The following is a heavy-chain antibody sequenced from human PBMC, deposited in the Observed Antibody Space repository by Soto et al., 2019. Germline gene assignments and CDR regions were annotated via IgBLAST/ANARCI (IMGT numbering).Heavy chain of an antibody. J-gene: IGHJ6*02. CDR3: ARDRAKWKDYYYYGMDA. CDR2: IYYSGST. D-gene: IGHD1-20*01. V-gene: IGHV4-30-4*01. CDR1: GGSISSGDDF. Sequence: QVQLQESGPGLVEPSQTLSLPCTVSGGSISSGDDFWTWIRQPPGKGLEWIGYIYYSGSTYYNPSLKSRLTMSVDTSKNPFSLKLSSVTAADTAVYYCARDRAKWKDYYYYGMDAWGQGTTVTVPS.